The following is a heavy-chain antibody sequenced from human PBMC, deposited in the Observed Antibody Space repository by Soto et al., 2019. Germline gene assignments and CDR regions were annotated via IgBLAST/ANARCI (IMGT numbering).Heavy chain of an antibody. V-gene: IGHV3-11*05. Sequence: QVQLVESGGGLVKPGGSLRLSCAASGFTFSDYYMTWIRQAPGKGLEWVSYVSSSSTNTNYAGSVKGRFTISRDNANNSLYLQMNRLRPEDTAVYYCVRGDYDPSGQRKVYGMAVWGHGTTVTVSS. CDR3: VRGDYDPSGQRKVYGMAV. CDR1: GFTFSDYY. D-gene: IGHD3-22*01. J-gene: IGHJ6*02. CDR2: VSSSSTNT.